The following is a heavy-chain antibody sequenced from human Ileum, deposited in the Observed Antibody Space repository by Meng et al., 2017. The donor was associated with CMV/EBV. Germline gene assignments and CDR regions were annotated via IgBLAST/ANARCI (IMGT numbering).Heavy chain of an antibody. CDR2: IRNDGNIK. Sequence: QVRLEKCGGAVVPRGGSLRLSCAASGFTFSTYGMQWVRQDPGKGLDWVAFIRNDGNIKHYADSVKGRFTISRDNSKNTVYLQMNSLRAEDTAVYYCASRPTGDHGMLDYWGRGTLVTVSS. J-gene: IGHJ4*02. D-gene: IGHD4-17*01. CDR3: ASRPTGDHGMLDY. CDR1: GFTFSTYG. V-gene: IGHV3-30*02.